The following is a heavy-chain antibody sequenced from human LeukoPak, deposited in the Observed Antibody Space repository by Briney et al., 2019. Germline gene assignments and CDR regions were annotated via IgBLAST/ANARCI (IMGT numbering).Heavy chain of an antibody. CDR1: GYTLTELS. CDR2: FDPEDGET. Sequence: ASVKVSCKVSGYTLTELSMHWVRQAPGKGLEWMGGFDPEDGETIYARKFQVRVTMTEDTSTDTAYMELSSLRSEDTAVYYCATSSLRPHDAFDIWGQGTMVTVSS. V-gene: IGHV1-24*01. CDR3: ATSSLRPHDAFDI. J-gene: IGHJ3*02.